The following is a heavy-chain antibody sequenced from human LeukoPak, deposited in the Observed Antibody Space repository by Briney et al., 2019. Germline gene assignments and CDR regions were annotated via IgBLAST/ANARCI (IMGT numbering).Heavy chain of an antibody. CDR1: GGSLSGYY. Sequence: SETLSLTRAVYGGSLSGYYWSWIRQPPGKGLEWIGEINHSGSTNYNPSLKSRVTISVDTSKNQFSLKLSSVTAADTAVYYCARKAIFGVVVGPRFDPWGQGTLVTVSS. V-gene: IGHV4-34*01. CDR3: ARKAIFGVVVGPRFDP. D-gene: IGHD3-3*01. J-gene: IGHJ5*02. CDR2: INHSGST.